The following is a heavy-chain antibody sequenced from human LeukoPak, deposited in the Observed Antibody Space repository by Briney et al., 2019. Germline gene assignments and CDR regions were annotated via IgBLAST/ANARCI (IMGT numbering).Heavy chain of an antibody. Sequence: GASVKVSCKASGYTFTSYDINWVRQATGQGLEWMGWMNPNSGNTGYAQKFQGRVTITRNTSISTAYMELSSLRSEDTAVYYCANQRYSSGQGQFDYWGQGTLVTVSS. CDR3: ANQRYSSGQGQFDY. D-gene: IGHD6-19*01. J-gene: IGHJ4*02. CDR1: GYTFTSYD. V-gene: IGHV1-8*03. CDR2: MNPNSGNT.